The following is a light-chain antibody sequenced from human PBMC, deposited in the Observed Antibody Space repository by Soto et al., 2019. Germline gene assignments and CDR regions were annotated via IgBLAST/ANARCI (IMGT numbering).Light chain of an antibody. Sequence: DIQMTQSPSTLSASVGDRVTITCRASQSISSWLAWYQQKPGQAPKLLIYKASSLESGVPSRFSGSGSGTEFTLTISSLQPDDFATYYCQQYNSYSPLTFGQGTKVEIK. CDR3: QQYNSYSPLT. V-gene: IGKV1-5*03. CDR2: KAS. J-gene: IGKJ1*01. CDR1: QSISSW.